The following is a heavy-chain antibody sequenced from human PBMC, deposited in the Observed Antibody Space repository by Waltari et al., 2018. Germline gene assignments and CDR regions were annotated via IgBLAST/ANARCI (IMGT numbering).Heavy chain of an antibody. CDR2: INLILGIA. CDR3: ARAGNSEFDY. J-gene: IGHJ4*02. Sequence: QVQLVQSGAEVKKPGSSVKVSCKASGGTFSSYAISWVRQAPGQGLEWMGGINLILGIANHERKFQGRVTITAYESTSTAYMGLSSLRSEDTAVYYCARAGNSEFDYWGQGTLVTVSS. V-gene: IGHV1-69*01. D-gene: IGHD4-4*01. CDR1: GGTFSSYA.